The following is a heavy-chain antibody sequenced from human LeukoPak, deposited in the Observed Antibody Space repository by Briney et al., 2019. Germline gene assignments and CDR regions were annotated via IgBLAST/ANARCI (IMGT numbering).Heavy chain of an antibody. J-gene: IGHJ4*02. V-gene: IGHV3-30-3*01. Sequence: GGSLRLSCAASGFTFSSYAMHWVRQAPGKGLEWVAVISYDGSNKYYADSVKGRFTISRDNSKNTLYLQMNSLKTEDTAVYYCTTALFPSSGWYYFDYWGQGTLVTVSS. CDR2: ISYDGSNK. D-gene: IGHD6-19*01. CDR1: GFTFSSYA. CDR3: TTALFPSSGWYYFDY.